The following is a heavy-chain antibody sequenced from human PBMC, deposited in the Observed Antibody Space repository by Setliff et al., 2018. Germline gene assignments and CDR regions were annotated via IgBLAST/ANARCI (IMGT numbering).Heavy chain of an antibody. CDR2: ISGSSSYI. D-gene: IGHD6-13*01. CDR3: ARDLGQQLPHAFDV. J-gene: IGHJ3*01. CDR1: GFTSNTYN. V-gene: IGHV3-21*01. Sequence: KPGGSLRLSCAASGFTSNTYNMNWVRQAPGKGLEWVSSISGSSSYIYYADSVKGRFTISRDSAKNSLYLQMNSLRAEDTAVYYCARDLGQQLPHAFDVWGQGTMVTVSS.